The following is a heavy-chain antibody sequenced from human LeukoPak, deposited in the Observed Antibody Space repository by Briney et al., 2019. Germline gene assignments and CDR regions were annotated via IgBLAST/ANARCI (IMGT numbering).Heavy chain of an antibody. D-gene: IGHD2-2*01. J-gene: IGHJ3*02. V-gene: IGHV3-48*01. CDR2: FSTSSGTI. Sequence: GGSLRFSCAASGFTFSSYSMNWVRQAPGKGLEWISYFSTSSGTISYADSVKGRFTISRDNAKNSLYLQMNSLRAEDTAVYYCARDSMYAFDIWGQGTMVTVSS. CDR3: ARDSMYAFDI. CDR1: GFTFSSYS.